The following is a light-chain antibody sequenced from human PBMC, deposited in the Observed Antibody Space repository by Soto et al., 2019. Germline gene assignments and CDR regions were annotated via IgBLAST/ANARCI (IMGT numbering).Light chain of an antibody. CDR2: GAS. Sequence: EIGMTQSPATLSVSPGERATLSCRASESVSSNLAWYQQKPGQAPRLLIYGASTRATGIPARFSGSGSGTEFTPTISSLQSEDFALYYCQQYNNWLTFGGGTKVEIK. V-gene: IGKV3-15*01. CDR1: ESVSSN. J-gene: IGKJ4*01. CDR3: QQYNNWLT.